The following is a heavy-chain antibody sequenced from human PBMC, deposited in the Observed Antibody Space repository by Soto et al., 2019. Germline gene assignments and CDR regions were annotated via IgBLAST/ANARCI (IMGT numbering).Heavy chain of an antibody. V-gene: IGHV3-9*01. CDR1: GFTVDDYA. Sequence: EVQLVESGGGLVQPGRSLRLSCAASGFTVDDYAMHWVRQAPGKGLEWVSVICWNSGSIGYADSVKGRFTISRDNAKNSLYLQMNSLRAEDTALYYCAKDSSGYFLDYWGQGTLVTVSS. D-gene: IGHD3-22*01. CDR2: ICWNSGSI. J-gene: IGHJ4*02. CDR3: AKDSSGYFLDY.